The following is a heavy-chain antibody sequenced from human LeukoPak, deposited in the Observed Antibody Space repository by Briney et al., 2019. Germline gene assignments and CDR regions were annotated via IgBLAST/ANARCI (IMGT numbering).Heavy chain of an antibody. CDR3: ARDTTTDSYYYGMDV. D-gene: IGHD4-17*01. CDR1: GGSISSYY. Sequence: SETLSLTCTVSGGSISSYYWSWIRQPAGKGLEWIGRIYTSGSTNYNPSLKSRVTMSVDTSKNQFSLKLSSVPAADPAVYYCARDTTTDSYYYGMDVWGQGTTVTVS. V-gene: IGHV4-4*07. CDR2: IYTSGST. J-gene: IGHJ6*02.